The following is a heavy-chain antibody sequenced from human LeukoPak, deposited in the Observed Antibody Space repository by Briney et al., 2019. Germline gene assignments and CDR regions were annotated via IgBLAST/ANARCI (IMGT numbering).Heavy chain of an antibody. CDR3: ARGSRWVTAIRFYDY. D-gene: IGHD2-21*02. V-gene: IGHV4-39*07. CDR2: IYYSGST. CDR1: GGSISSSSYY. Sequence: PSETLSLTCTVSGGSISSSSYYWGWIRQPPGKGLEWIGSIYYSGSTNYNPSLKSRVTISVDTSKNQFSLKLSSVTAADTAVYYCARGSRWVTAIRFYDYWGQGTLVTVSS. J-gene: IGHJ4*02.